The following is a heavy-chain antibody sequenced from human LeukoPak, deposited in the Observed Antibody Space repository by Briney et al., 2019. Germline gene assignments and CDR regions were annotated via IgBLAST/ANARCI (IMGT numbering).Heavy chain of an antibody. J-gene: IGHJ3*02. D-gene: IGHD3-22*01. V-gene: IGHV5-51*01. CDR3: ATYPHRDSSGYYAPSDAFDI. CDR1: GYSFTSYW. CDR2: IYPGDSDT. Sequence: GESLQISCQGSGYSFTSYWIGWVRQMPGKGLEWMGIIYPGDSDTRYSPSFQGQVTISADKSISTAYLQWSSLKASDTAMYYCATYPHRDSSGYYAPSDAFDIWGQGTMVTVSS.